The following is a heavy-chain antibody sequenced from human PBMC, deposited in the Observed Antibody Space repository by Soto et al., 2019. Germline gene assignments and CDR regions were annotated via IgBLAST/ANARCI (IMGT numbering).Heavy chain of an antibody. J-gene: IGHJ6*02. Sequence: QVQLVQSGDEVKKPGASVKVSCKASGYIFVNYGIAWVRQAPGQGLEWMGWISPYTGNTHSASKVQGRLTMTTDTSTTTAYMDLGSLTSDDTAVYYCVMVDNYVTPTPQDVWGQGTTVTVSS. V-gene: IGHV1-18*01. CDR2: ISPYTGNT. CDR3: VMVDNYVTPTPQDV. CDR1: GYIFVNYG. D-gene: IGHD3-16*01.